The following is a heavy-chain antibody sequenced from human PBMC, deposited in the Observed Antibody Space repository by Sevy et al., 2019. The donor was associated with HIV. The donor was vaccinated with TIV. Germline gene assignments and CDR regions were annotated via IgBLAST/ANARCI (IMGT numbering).Heavy chain of an antibody. D-gene: IGHD2-2*01. V-gene: IGHV3-48*01. CDR1: GFTFSSHS. J-gene: IGHJ3*02. CDR3: ARDGGVYCSSTSCYPLDAFDI. CDR2: ISSSSSTI. Sequence: GGSLRLSCAASGFTFSSHSMNWVRQAPGKGLEWVSYISSSSSTIYYADSVKGRFTISRDNAKNSLYLQMNSLRAEDTAVYYCARDGGVYCSSTSCYPLDAFDIWGQGTMVTVSS.